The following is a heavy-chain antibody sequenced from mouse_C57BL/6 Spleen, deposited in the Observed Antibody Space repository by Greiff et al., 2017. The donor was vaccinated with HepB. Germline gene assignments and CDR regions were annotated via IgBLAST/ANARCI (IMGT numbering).Heavy chain of an antibody. J-gene: IGHJ3*01. CDR3: ARESAY. V-gene: IGHV1-76*01. CDR1: GYTFTDYY. Sequence: LVESGAELVRPGASVKLSCKASGYTFTDYYINWVKQRPGQGLEWIARIYPGSGNTYYNEKFKGKATLTAEKSSSTAYMQLSSLTSEDSAVYFCARESAYWGQGTLVTVSA. CDR2: IYPGSGNT.